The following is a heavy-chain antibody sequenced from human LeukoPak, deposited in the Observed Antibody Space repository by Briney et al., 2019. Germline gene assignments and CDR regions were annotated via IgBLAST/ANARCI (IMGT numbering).Heavy chain of an antibody. CDR2: IYPDDSDA. D-gene: IGHD3-9*01. CDR1: GYSFTGYW. V-gene: IGHV5-51*01. J-gene: IGHJ3*02. CDR3: ARRWGTYDILTGYYRDQDAFDI. Sequence: GESLKISCKGSGYSFTGYWIAWVRQMPGKGLEWMGIIYPDDSDATYSPSFQNQVTISADKSIGTAYLQWSSLKASDTAMYYCARRWGTYDILTGYYRDQDAFDIWGQGTMVTVSS.